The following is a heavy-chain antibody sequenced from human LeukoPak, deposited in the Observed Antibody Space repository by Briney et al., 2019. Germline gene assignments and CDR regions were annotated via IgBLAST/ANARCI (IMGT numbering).Heavy chain of an antibody. CDR2: ISYDGSNE. CDR1: GFSFSSYG. V-gene: IGHV3-30*03. CDR3: ARDSITVSVGTFDI. Sequence: PGGSLRLSCAASGFSFSSYGMHWVRQAPGKGLEWVAVISYDGSNENYADSVKGRFTISRDTSKNTLYLQMGSLRAEDMGVYYCARDSITVSVGTFDIWGQGTMVIVSS. J-gene: IGHJ3*02. D-gene: IGHD2-2*01.